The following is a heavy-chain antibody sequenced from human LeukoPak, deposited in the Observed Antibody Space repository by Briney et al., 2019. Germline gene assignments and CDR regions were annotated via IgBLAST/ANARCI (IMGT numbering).Heavy chain of an antibody. CDR2: IIPIFGTA. CDR1: GGTFSSYA. Sequence: SVKVSCKASGGTFSSYAISWVRQAPGQGLEWMGRIIPIFGTANYAQKFQGRVTITTDESTSTAYMELSSLRSEDTAVYYCARGGFWNYFDYYYYYYMDVWGKGTTVTVSS. J-gene: IGHJ6*03. CDR3: ARGGFWNYFDYYYYYYMDV. D-gene: IGHD1-7*01. V-gene: IGHV1-69*05.